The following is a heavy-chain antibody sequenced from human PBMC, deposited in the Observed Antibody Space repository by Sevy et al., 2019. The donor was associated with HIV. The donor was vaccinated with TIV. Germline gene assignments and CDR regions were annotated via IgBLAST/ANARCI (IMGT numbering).Heavy chain of an antibody. CDR2: IFSDANIK. V-gene: IGHV3-33*01. Sequence: GGSVRLSCAASGFTFSNYGMHWVRQAPGKGLEWVGAIFSDANIKYYVDSVKGRFAISRDISKNTVYLQMNSLRAEDTAVYSCARESGSNWYFDLWGRGTPVTVSS. CDR3: ARESGSNWYFDL. CDR1: GFTFSNYG. D-gene: IGHD1-26*01. J-gene: IGHJ2*01.